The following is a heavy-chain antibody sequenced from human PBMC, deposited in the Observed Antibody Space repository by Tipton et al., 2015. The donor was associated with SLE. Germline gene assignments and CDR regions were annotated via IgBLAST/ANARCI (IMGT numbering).Heavy chain of an antibody. Sequence: SLTCTVSGGSISSGSYYWSWIRQPAGKGLEWIGYIYTSGSTNYNPSLKSRVTISVDTSKNQFSLKLSSVTAADTAVYYCARRALGVVPLFDYWGQGTLVTVSS. CDR1: GGSISSGSYY. D-gene: IGHD3-3*01. J-gene: IGHJ4*02. CDR3: ARRALGVVPLFDY. V-gene: IGHV4-61*09. CDR2: IYTSGST.